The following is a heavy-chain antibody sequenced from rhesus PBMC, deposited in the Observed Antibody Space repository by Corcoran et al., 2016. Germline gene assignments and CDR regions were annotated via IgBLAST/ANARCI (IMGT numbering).Heavy chain of an antibody. CDR2: IHPGYGST. D-gene: IGHD4-23*01. J-gene: IGHJ4*01. V-gene: IGHV1-70*01. CDR1: GYIFTSYV. CDR3: AADRNTYIDY. Sequence: QEQLVQSGAEVKKPGASVKVSCKASGYIFTSYVISWLRQAPGQGFEWMGGIHPGYGSTSYEQKFQGRVTITADMSTSTVYMELSRLRSEDMAVYYCAADRNTYIDYWGQGVLVTVSS.